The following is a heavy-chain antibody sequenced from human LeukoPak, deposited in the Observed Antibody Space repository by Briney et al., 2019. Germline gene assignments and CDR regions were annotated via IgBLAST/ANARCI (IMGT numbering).Heavy chain of an antibody. J-gene: IGHJ2*01. CDR1: GGSFSSYY. D-gene: IGHD6-13*01. CDR3: ARLTYSSSRTSYWYFDL. CDR2: IDYRGNT. V-gene: IGHV4-59*08. Sequence: SETLSLTCIVSGGSFSSYYWNWIRQPPGKGLEWIGYIDYRGNTNYNSSRKSRVSISEDTSRYQFSLKLSSVTAADTAVYYCARLTYSSSRTSYWYFDLWGRGTLVTVSS.